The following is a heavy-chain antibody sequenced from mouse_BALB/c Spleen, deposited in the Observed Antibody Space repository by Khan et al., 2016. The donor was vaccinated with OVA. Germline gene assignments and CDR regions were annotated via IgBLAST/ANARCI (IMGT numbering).Heavy chain of an antibody. J-gene: IGHJ3*01. V-gene: IGHV3-2*02. CDR1: DYSITSEYT. Sequence: EVQLVETGPGLVKHSQSLSLTCTVTDYSITSEYTWNWLRQFPGKKLEWMGFISYSGNTRYNPSLKSRISITRDTSKNQFFLQLNSVTSEDTATYYCARKDYYDYDPFPFWGQGTLVTVSA. CDR2: ISYSGNT. D-gene: IGHD2-4*01. CDR3: ARKDYYDYDPFPF.